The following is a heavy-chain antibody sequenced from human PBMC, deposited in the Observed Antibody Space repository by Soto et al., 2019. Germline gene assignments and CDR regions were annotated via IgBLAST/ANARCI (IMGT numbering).Heavy chain of an antibody. Sequence: QVQLQESGPGLVKPSGTLSLTCGVSGDSVKSPYYWCWVRQPPGKGLEWIGEVFHTGTTSYNPSLRSRVTISMDKSNNQFSLVLSSVTAADTAVYYCARSAGWYAVHSWGPGTLVIVSS. J-gene: IGHJ1*01. V-gene: IGHV4-4*02. CDR2: VFHTGTT. D-gene: IGHD6-19*01. CDR1: GDSVKSPYY. CDR3: ARSAGWYAVHS.